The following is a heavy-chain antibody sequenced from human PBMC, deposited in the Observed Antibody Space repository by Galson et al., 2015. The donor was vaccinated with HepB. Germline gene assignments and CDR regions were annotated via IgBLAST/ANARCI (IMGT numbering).Heavy chain of an antibody. D-gene: IGHD3-9*01. CDR1: AFTFNAYA. CDR2: ISFDGSNK. Sequence: SLRLSCAASAFTFNAYAMHWVRQAPGKGLEWVTAISFDGSNKYSAASVKGRFTISRNNFKNTLYLQMNSLGAEDTAVYYFARGRKLRYFNWLLHGDWYFELWGRGTLVTVSS. V-gene: IGHV3-30*04. J-gene: IGHJ2*01. CDR3: ARGRKLRYFNWLLHGDWYFEL.